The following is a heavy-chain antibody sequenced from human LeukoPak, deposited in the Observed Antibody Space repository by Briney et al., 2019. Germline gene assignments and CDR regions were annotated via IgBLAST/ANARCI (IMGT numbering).Heavy chain of an antibody. V-gene: IGHV1-18*01. J-gene: IGHJ6*02. CDR3: ARERRYCSSTSCHLPDYYCYGMDV. Sequence: ASVKVSCKASGYTFTSYGISWVRQAPGQGLEWMGWISAYNGNTNYAQKLQGRVTMTTDTSTSTAYMELSSLRSEDTAVYYCARERRYCSSTSCHLPDYYCYGMDVWGQGTTVTVSS. CDR1: GYTFTSYG. CDR2: ISAYNGNT. D-gene: IGHD2-2*01.